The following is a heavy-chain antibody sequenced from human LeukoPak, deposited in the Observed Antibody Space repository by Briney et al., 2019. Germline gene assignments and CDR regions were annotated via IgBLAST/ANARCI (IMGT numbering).Heavy chain of an antibody. D-gene: IGHD6-13*01. V-gene: IGHV3-21*01. J-gene: IGHJ3*02. Sequence: GGSLRLSCAASGFTFSSYSMNWVRQAPGKGLEWVSSISSSSSYIYYADSVKGRFTISRDNAKNSLYLQMNSLRAEDTAVYYCARGHSSSPTDAFDIWGQGTMVTVSS. CDR1: GFTFSSYS. CDR3: ARGHSSSPTDAFDI. CDR2: ISSSSSYI.